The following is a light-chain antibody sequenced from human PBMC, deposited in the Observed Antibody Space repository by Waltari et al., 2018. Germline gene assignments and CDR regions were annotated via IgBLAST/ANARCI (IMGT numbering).Light chain of an antibody. Sequence: DIQMTQSPSSVSASVGDRVTITCRASQDISSWLAWYQQKPGKAPELLIYAAPSLQSGVPSRFSGSGSGTDFTLTISSLQPEDFSTYYCQQANIFPFSFGGGTKVEIK. V-gene: IGKV1D-12*01. CDR2: AAP. CDR1: QDISSW. J-gene: IGKJ4*01. CDR3: QQANIFPFS.